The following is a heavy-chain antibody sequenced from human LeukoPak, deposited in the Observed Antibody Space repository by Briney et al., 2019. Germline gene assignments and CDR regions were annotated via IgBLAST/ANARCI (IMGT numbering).Heavy chain of an antibody. V-gene: IGHV3-11*01. CDR2: ISSSGSTI. D-gene: IGHD3-10*01. Sequence: PGGSLRLSCAASGFTFSDYYMSWNRQAPGKGLEWVSYISSSGSTIYYADSVKGRFTISRDNAKNSLYLQMNSLRAEDTAVYYCARALRFGEPLTAFDIWGQGTMVTVSS. J-gene: IGHJ3*02. CDR1: GFTFSDYY. CDR3: ARALRFGEPLTAFDI.